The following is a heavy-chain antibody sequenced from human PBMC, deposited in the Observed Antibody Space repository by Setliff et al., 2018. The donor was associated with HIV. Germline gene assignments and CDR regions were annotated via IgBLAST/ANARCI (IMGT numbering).Heavy chain of an antibody. D-gene: IGHD4-4*01. J-gene: IGHJ3*02. Sequence: SETLSLTCTVSGASISSGGYYWSWIRQPAGKGLEWIGRIYTSGSTKNNPSLKSRVTISVDTSKNQFSLRLRSVTAADTAVYYCARDGETTVMGDAFDIWGQGTMGTVSS. CDR2: IYTSGST. CDR1: GASISSGGYY. CDR3: ARDGETTVMGDAFDI. V-gene: IGHV4-61*02.